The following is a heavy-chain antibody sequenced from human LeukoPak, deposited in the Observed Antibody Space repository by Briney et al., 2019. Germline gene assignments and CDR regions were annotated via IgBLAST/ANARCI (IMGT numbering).Heavy chain of an antibody. CDR3: ARHEGASIVAAEDY. Sequence: NPSETLSLTCTVSGGSISSSRYFWGWIRQPPGKGLESIGSIYYSGSTYYNPSLKSRVTISVDTSKNQFSLKLSSVTAADTAVYYCARHEGASIVAAEDYWGQGTLVTVSS. J-gene: IGHJ4*02. V-gene: IGHV4-39*01. D-gene: IGHD6-13*01. CDR2: IYYSGST. CDR1: GGSISSSRYF.